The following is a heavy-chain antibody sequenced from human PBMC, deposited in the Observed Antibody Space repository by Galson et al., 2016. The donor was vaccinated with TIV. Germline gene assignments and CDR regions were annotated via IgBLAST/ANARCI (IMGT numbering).Heavy chain of an antibody. CDR1: GVSISSSTYY. J-gene: IGHJ3*01. D-gene: IGHD4-17*01. CDR2: IHFTGRT. Sequence: TLSLTCTVSGVSISSSTYYWGWIRQPPGRGLEWIGYIHFTGRTYYNPSFQSRVSISVDTSKSQFSLNLRSVTAADTAVYFCARETYCDYDNYDAFDFWGRGTMVTVSS. V-gene: IGHV4-31*03. CDR3: ARETYCDYDNYDAFDF.